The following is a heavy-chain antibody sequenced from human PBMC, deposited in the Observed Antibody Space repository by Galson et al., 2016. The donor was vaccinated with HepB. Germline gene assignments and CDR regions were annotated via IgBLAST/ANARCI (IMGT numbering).Heavy chain of an antibody. V-gene: IGHV3-33*01. CDR2: IWHDESNE. J-gene: IGHJ4*02. Sequence: SLRLSCAASGFTFSSYGMHWFRQPPGEGLEWVAVIWHDESNEYYAESVKGRFTISRDNSKNMVYLQMNSLRADDTAFYYCARNSGNSGSYYSSDYWGQGTLVTVSP. CDR3: ARNSGNSGSYYSSDY. CDR1: GFTFSSYG. D-gene: IGHD1-26*01.